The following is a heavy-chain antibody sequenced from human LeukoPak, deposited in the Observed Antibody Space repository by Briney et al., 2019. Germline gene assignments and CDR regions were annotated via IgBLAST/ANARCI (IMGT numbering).Heavy chain of an antibody. D-gene: IGHD2-2*01. CDR2: IELSDSYT. CDR1: GYSFTSYW. Sequence: GESLKISGKGPGYSFTSYWISWVRQMPGKGLEWTRRIELSDSYTNYSPSLQGHVTNSADKSICPAHVQRSSLKTSDTAMYYGARRCVCSSASCPCDYGMDGWGKGSTVTVSS. V-gene: IGHV5-10-1*01. CDR3: ARRCVCSSASCPCDYGMDG. J-gene: IGHJ6*04.